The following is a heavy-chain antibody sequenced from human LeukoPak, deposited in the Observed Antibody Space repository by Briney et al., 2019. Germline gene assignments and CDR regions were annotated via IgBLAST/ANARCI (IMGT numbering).Heavy chain of an antibody. CDR3: ARDSGITMVRGVIVATNYFDY. D-gene: IGHD3-10*01. J-gene: IGHJ4*02. Sequence: ASVKVSCKASGYTFTSYGISWVRQAPGQGLEWMGWISAYNGNTNYAQKLQGRVTMTTDTSTSTAYMELRSLRPDDTAVYYCARDSGITMVRGVIVATNYFDYWGQGTLVTVSS. CDR1: GYTFTSYG. CDR2: ISAYNGNT. V-gene: IGHV1-18*01.